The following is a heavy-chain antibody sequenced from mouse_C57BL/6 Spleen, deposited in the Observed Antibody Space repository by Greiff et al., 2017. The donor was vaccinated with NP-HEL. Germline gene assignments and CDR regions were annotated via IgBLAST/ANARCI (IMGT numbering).Heavy chain of an antibody. Sequence: EVHLVESGGDLVKPGGSLKLSCAASGFTFSSYGMSWVRQTPDKRLEWVATISSGGSYTYYPDSVKGRFTISRDNAKNTLYLQRSSLKSEDTAMYYCARQDYGSPDYWGQGTTLTVSS. CDR1: GFTFSSYG. CDR3: ARQDYGSPDY. V-gene: IGHV5-6*01. J-gene: IGHJ2*01. D-gene: IGHD1-1*01. CDR2: ISSGGSYT.